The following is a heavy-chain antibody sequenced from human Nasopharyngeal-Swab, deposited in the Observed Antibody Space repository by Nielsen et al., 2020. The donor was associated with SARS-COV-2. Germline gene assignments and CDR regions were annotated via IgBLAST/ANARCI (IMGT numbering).Heavy chain of an antibody. J-gene: IGHJ5*02. CDR1: GFTFSSYE. CDR2: ISSSCSTI. CDR3: ARVSGYSGYDFYNWFDP. V-gene: IGHV3-48*03. D-gene: IGHD5-12*01. Sequence: GESLKISCAASGFTFSSYEMNWVRQAPGKGLEWVSYISSSCSTIYYADSVKGRFTISRDNAKNSLYLQMNSLRAEDTAVYYCARVSGYSGYDFYNWFDPWGQGTLVTVSS.